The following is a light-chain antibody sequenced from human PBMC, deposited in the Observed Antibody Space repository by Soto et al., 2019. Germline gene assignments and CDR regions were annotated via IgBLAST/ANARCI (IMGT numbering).Light chain of an antibody. Sequence: EIELTQSPGTLSFSPGERATLSCRARQSVSSSYLAWYQPRPGQAPRLLIYGASNRATGIPDRFSGSGSGTDFTLTIVRLEPEDFAVYYCQQYGTSPRTFGQGTKVDTK. CDR2: GAS. CDR3: QQYGTSPRT. V-gene: IGKV3-20*01. CDR1: QSVSSSY. J-gene: IGKJ1*01.